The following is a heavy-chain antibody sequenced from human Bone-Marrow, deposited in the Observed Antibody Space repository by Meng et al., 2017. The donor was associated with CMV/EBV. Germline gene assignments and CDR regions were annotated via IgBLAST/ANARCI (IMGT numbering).Heavy chain of an antibody. CDR2: IIPIFGTA. CDR1: GYTFTSYY. D-gene: IGHD1-7*01. V-gene: IGHV1-69*05. J-gene: IGHJ4*02. Sequence: SVKVSCKASGYTFTSYYMHWVRQAPGQGLEWMGGIIPIFGTANYAQKFQGRVTITTDESTSTAYMELSSLRSEDTAVYYCARVGPGTTIDYWGQGTLVTVSS. CDR3: ARVGPGTTIDY.